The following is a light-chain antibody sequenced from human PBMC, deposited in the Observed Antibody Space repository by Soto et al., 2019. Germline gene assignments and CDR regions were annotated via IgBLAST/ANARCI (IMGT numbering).Light chain of an antibody. Sequence: QSALTQPPSASGSPGQSVTISCTGASSDVGGYNFVSWYQHHPGKAPKLMIYEVTKRPSGVPDRFSGSKSGNTASLTVSGLQADDEASYYCCSYAGSTNLIFGGGTKVTVL. CDR2: EVT. J-gene: IGLJ2*01. CDR3: CSYAGSTNLI. CDR1: SSDVGGYNF. V-gene: IGLV2-8*01.